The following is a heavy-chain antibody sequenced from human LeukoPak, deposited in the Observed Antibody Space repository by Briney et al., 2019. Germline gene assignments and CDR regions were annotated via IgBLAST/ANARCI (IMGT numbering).Heavy chain of an antibody. Sequence: GGSLRLSCAASGFTFSSYAMSWVRQAPGKGLEWVSAISGSGGSTYYADSVKGRSTISRDNSKNTLYLQMNSLRAEDTAVYYCAKHNYYYDSSGYYPLWGQGTLVTVSS. V-gene: IGHV3-23*01. CDR2: ISGSGGST. CDR3: AKHNYYYDSSGYYPL. D-gene: IGHD3-22*01. CDR1: GFTFSSYA. J-gene: IGHJ4*02.